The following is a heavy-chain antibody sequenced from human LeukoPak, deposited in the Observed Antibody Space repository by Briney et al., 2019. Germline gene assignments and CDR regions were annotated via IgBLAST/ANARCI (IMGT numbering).Heavy chain of an antibody. J-gene: IGHJ4*02. D-gene: IGHD4-17*01. Sequence: ASVKVSCKASGYXFTGYYIHWVRQAPGQGLEWMVWINPNSGGTNYAQKFQGRVPMTRDTSISTAYMELSRLRSDDTAVYYCARGPLMTTVTTFTYWGQGILVTVSS. V-gene: IGHV1-2*02. CDR2: INPNSGGT. CDR3: ARGPLMTTVTTFTY. CDR1: GYXFTGYY.